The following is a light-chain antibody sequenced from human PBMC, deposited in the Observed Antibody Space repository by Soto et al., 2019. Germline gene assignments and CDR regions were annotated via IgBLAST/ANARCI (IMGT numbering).Light chain of an antibody. CDR2: DAS. CDR1: QGVSSY. V-gene: IGKV1-9*01. Sequence: DIQLTQSPSFLSASVGDRITITCRASQGVSSYLAWFQQKPGKAPKLLIYDASTLQSGVPSRFSGSGSGTEFTLTISSLQPEDFATYYCQQLNSYPFTFGQGTRLEIK. J-gene: IGKJ5*01. CDR3: QQLNSYPFT.